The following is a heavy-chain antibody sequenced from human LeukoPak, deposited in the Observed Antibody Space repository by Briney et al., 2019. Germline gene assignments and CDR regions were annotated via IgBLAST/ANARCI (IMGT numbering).Heavy chain of an antibody. Sequence: GASVKVSCKASGYTFTGYYMHWVRQAPGQGLEWMGWINPNSGGTNYAQKFQGRVTVTRDTSISTAYMELSRLRSDDTAVYYCARDLGPGGDEYYFDYWGQGTLVTVSS. V-gene: IGHV1-2*02. CDR1: GYTFTGYY. CDR3: ARDLGPGGDEYYFDY. D-gene: IGHD2-21*02. J-gene: IGHJ4*02. CDR2: INPNSGGT.